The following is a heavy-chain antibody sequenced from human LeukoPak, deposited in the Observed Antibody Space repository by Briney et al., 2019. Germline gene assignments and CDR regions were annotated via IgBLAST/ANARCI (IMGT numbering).Heavy chain of an antibody. CDR2: MYSGGST. J-gene: IGHJ6*03. D-gene: IGHD5-18*01. V-gene: IGHV3-53*01. CDR1: GFSVNNNY. CDR3: ARGGYRSRTPLFYMDV. Sequence: GGSLRLSCAASGFSVNNNYMTWVRQVAGKGLEWVSVMYSGGSTYYADSVKGRFTISRDNSKNTLDLHMNSLRAEDTAVYYCARGGYRSRTPLFYMDVWGKGTTVTVSS.